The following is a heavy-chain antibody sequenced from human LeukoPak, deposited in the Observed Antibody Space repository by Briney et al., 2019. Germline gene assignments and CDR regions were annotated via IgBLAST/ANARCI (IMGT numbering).Heavy chain of an antibody. D-gene: IGHD3-22*01. CDR1: GGSISSGGYF. Sequence: SETLSLTCTVSGGSISSGGYFWSWIRQPVGKGLEWIGRIYNAGSTNYNPSPQSRVTISLDTSKNQFSLRLSFVTAADTAVYYCARFDYYDSTTAGWFDPWGQGTLVTVSS. J-gene: IGHJ5*02. CDR3: ARFDYYDSTTAGWFDP. V-gene: IGHV4-61*02. CDR2: IYNAGST.